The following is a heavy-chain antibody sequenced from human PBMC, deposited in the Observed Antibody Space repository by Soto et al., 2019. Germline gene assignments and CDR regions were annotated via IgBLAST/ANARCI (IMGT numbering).Heavy chain of an antibody. D-gene: IGHD6-19*01. CDR2: ISAYNGNT. CDR3: ARRVVEQWLVRTHYGMDV. Sequence: ASVKVSCKASGYTFTSYGISWVRQAPGQGLEWMGWISAYNGNTNYAQKLQGRVTMTTDTSTSTAYMELRSLRSDDTAVYYCARRVVEQWLVRTHYGMDVWGQGTTVTVSS. J-gene: IGHJ6*02. CDR1: GYTFTSYG. V-gene: IGHV1-18*01.